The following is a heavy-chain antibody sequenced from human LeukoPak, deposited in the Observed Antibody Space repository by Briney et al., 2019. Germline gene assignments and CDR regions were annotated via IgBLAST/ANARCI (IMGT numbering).Heavy chain of an antibody. J-gene: IGHJ4*02. V-gene: IGHV4-59*08. CDR1: VGSISTYY. CDR2: IYYSGTT. CDR3: ARGMYYYDGSGDY. D-gene: IGHD3-22*01. Sequence: SSETLSLTCNVSVGSISTYYWSWIRQPPGKGLEWIGYIYYSGTTNYNPSLKRRVTISINTSKNQFSLNLTSVTAADTAVYYCARGMYYYDGSGDYWGQGIQVTVSS.